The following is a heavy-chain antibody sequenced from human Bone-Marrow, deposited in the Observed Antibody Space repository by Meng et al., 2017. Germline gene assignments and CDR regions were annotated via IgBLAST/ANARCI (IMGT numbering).Heavy chain of an antibody. CDR1: VGTFSSYT. CDR2: IIPILGIA. D-gene: IGHD7-27*01. CDR3: ARDWGYFNY. V-gene: IGHV1-69*04. J-gene: IGHJ4*02. Sequence: SVNVSCKASVGTFSSYTISWVRQAPGQGREWMGRIIPILGIANYAQKFQGSVTITADKSTSTAYMELSSLRAEDTDVYYCARDWGYFNYWGQGTLVTVSS.